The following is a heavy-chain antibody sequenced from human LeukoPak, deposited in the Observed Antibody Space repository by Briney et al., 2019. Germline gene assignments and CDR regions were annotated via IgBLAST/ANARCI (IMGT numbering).Heavy chain of an antibody. D-gene: IGHD1-26*01. V-gene: IGHV3-7*01. J-gene: IGHJ4*02. CDR1: GFTFSSYW. Sequence: GGSLRLSCAASGFTFSSYWMSWVRQAPGKGLEWVANIKQDGREKYYVDSVKGRFTISRDNAKNSLYLQMNSPRAEDTAVYYCARDRRPKVGATTLDYWGQGTLVTVSS. CDR3: ARDRRPKVGATTLDY. CDR2: IKQDGREK.